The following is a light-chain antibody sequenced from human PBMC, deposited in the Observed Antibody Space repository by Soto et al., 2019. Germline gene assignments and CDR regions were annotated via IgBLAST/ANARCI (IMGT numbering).Light chain of an antibody. CDR1: QSISNW. J-gene: IGKJ5*01. CDR2: HAS. V-gene: IGKV1-5*01. CDR3: QQYHHWPPIT. Sequence: DIQMTPSPSTLPASVVDRVTITCRASQSISNWLAWYQQKPGTAPKVLIYHASNLQSGVPSRFSGSGSGTEFTLTISSLQSEDFALYYGQQYHHWPPITFGQGTRLEIK.